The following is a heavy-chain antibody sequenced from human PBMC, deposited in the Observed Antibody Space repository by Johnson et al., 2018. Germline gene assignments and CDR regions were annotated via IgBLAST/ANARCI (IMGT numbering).Heavy chain of an antibody. J-gene: IGHJ6*02. CDR1: GDSITNYY. CDR3: ARIKTASYYYYGMDV. V-gene: IGHV4-59*08. D-gene: IGHD5-18*01. Sequence: QVQLQESGPRLLKPSEPLSLTCNVSGDSITNYYWTWIRQPPGKGLQWIGYVHYSGVTNCDPSLKSRVTISVNTWKNQFSLQPNSVTAADTAVYFCARIKTASYYYYGMDVWGQGTTVTVS. CDR2: VHYSGVT.